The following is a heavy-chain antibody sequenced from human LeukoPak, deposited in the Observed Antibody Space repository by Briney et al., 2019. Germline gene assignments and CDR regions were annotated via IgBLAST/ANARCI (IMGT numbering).Heavy chain of an antibody. Sequence: GASLRLSCAASGFTFSSYGMHWVRQAPGKGLEWIEAISFDGDNKYYGNSVKGRFTISRDNSMNTLYLQIDNVRPEDTAVYYCAKDRFGGSASIDYWGRGTLVTVSS. V-gene: IGHV3-30*18. J-gene: IGHJ4*02. D-gene: IGHD3-16*01. CDR3: AKDRFGGSASIDY. CDR1: GFTFSSYG. CDR2: ISFDGDNK.